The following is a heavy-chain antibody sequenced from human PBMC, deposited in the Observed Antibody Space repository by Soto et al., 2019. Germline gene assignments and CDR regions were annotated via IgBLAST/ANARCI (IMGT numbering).Heavy chain of an antibody. CDR2: IWCDGSNK. CDR1: GFTFSSYG. J-gene: IGHJ5*02. D-gene: IGHD2-15*01. Sequence: QVQLVESGGGVVQPGRSLRLSCAASGFTFSSYGMHWVRQAPGKGLEWVAVIWCDGSNKYYADSVKGRFTISRDNSKNTLYLQMNSLRAEDTAVYYCARDLAYCSGGSCYKWFDPWGQGTLVTVSS. V-gene: IGHV3-33*01. CDR3: ARDLAYCSGGSCYKWFDP.